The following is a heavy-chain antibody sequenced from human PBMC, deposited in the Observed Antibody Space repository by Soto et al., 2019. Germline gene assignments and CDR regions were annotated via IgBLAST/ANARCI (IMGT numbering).Heavy chain of an antibody. J-gene: IGHJ6*02. CDR2: INDNGGNT. CDR3: AKEVYGAARGAMDV. V-gene: IGHV3-23*01. Sequence: EVQLLESGGGLVQPGGSLRLSCAASGFTFSNNVMSWVRQAPGKGLEWVSGINDNGGNTYYADSVKGPCTISRDNSKNTLYLQMNSLRAEDTAVYYCAKEVYGAARGAMDVWGQGTTVTVSS. D-gene: IGHD2-8*01. CDR1: GFTFSNNV.